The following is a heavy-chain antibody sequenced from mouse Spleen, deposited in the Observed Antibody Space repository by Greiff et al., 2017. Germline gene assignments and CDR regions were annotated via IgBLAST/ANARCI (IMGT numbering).Heavy chain of an antibody. V-gene: IGHV1-62-3*01. Sequence: VKLQQPGAELVKPGASVKLSCKASGYTFTSYWMHWVKQRPGRGLEWIGRIDPNSGGTKYNEKFKSKATLTADKSSSTAYMQLSSLTYEDSAVYYCARDLYYGSRSYWYFDVWGAGTTVTVSS. CDR1: GYTFTSYW. CDR3: ARDLYYGSRSYWYFDV. J-gene: IGHJ1*01. CDR2: IDPNSGGT. D-gene: IGHD1-1*01.